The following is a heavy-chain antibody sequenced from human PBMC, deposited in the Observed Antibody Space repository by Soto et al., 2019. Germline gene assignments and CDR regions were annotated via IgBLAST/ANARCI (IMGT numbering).Heavy chain of an antibody. J-gene: IGHJ6*02. CDR2: ISGSGGST. V-gene: IGHV3-23*01. D-gene: IGHD2-2*01. CDR1: GFTFSSYA. CDR3: ANAGAYCSRTRCPKAYYYGMDV. Sequence: PGGSLRLSCAASGFTFSSYAMSWVRQAPGKGLEWVSAISGSGGSTYYADSVKGRFTISRDNSKNTLYLQMNSLRAEDTAVYYCANAGAYCSRTRCPKAYYYGMDVWGHRPTVTVSS.